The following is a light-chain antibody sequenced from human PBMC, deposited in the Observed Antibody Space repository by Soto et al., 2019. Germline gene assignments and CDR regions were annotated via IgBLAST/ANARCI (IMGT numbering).Light chain of an antibody. CDR2: KAS. Sequence: DIQMTQSPSTLSASVGDRVTITCRASQSISSWLAWYQQKPGKAPKLLIYKASSLESGVPSRVSGSGSGTEFTLTISILQPDDFTTYYCQQYSTFGQGTKVEIK. CDR1: QSISSW. J-gene: IGKJ1*01. V-gene: IGKV1-5*03. CDR3: QQYST.